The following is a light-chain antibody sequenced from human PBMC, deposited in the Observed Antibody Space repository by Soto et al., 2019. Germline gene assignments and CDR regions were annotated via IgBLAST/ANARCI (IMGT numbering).Light chain of an antibody. Sequence: DIQLTQSPSFLSASVGDRVTITCRASQGISSYLAWYQQKPGKAPKLVIYAASTLQSGVPSRFSGSGSGTEFTLTIISLQPEDFATYYCQQLNSYPFTFGGGTKVDIK. CDR3: QQLNSYPFT. J-gene: IGKJ4*01. CDR2: AAS. CDR1: QGISSY. V-gene: IGKV1-9*01.